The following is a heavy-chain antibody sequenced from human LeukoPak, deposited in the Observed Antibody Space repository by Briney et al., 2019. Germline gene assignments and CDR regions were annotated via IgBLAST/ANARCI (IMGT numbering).Heavy chain of an antibody. D-gene: IGHD4-17*01. V-gene: IGHV3-66*01. CDR3: ARGYGDYLPVVD. Sequence: GGSLRLSCAASGFTVSSNYMSWVRQAPGKGLEGVSVIYSGGSTYYADSVKGRFTISRDNSKNTLYPQMNSLRAEDTAVYYCARGYGDYLPVVDWGQGTLVTVSS. CDR1: GFTVSSNY. J-gene: IGHJ4*02. CDR2: IYSGGST.